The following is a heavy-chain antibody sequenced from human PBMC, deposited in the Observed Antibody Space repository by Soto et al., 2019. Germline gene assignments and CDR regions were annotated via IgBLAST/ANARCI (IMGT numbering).Heavy chain of an antibody. V-gene: IGHV1-69*04. CDR3: ARDRITTRGDAFDL. CDR2: IIPIPDIT. CDR1: GATFGPYI. Sequence: QVQLVHSGAGVRKPGSSGKVSCRPLGATFGPYIFSWLRQAPGQGLGWMGRIIPIPDITNYAQKFQGRVTITADRSTSTAYMELTSLKSEDTAVYYCARDRITTRGDAFDLWGQGTMVTVSS. D-gene: IGHD3-3*01. J-gene: IGHJ3*01.